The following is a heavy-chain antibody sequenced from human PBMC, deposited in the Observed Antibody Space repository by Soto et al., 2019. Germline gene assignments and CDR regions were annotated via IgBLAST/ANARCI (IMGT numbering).Heavy chain of an antibody. Sequence: QVQLVQSGAEVKKPGASVKVSCKASGYTFTSYGISWVRQAPGQGLEWMGWISAYNGNTNYAQKLQGRVTMTTDTSTSTAYMELWSLRSDDTAVYYCARSLNPFPTYYYGSGSYYRPFDYWGQGTLVTVSS. CDR1: GYTFTSYG. CDR2: ISAYNGNT. V-gene: IGHV1-18*04. J-gene: IGHJ4*02. CDR3: ARSLNPFPTYYYGSGSYYRPFDY. D-gene: IGHD3-10*01.